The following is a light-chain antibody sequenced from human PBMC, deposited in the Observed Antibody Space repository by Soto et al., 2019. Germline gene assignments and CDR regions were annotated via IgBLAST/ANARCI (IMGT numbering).Light chain of an antibody. J-gene: IGKJ5*01. CDR3: QHLYSYPIT. V-gene: IGKV2-28*01. CDR2: LGS. Sequence: IVITQSPLSLPVTPGEPASISCSSSEGLLHSNGYNYLDWYLQKPGQSPQILISLGSSRASGVPDRFSGSGSGTEFTLTISCLQPEDFATYYCQHLYSYPITFGQGTRLEIK. CDR1: EGLLHSNGYNY.